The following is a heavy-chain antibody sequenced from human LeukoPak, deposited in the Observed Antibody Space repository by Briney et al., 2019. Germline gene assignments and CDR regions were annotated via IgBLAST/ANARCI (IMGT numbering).Heavy chain of an antibody. CDR2: IYHSGST. J-gene: IGHJ4*02. CDR1: GGSISSSNW. D-gene: IGHD6-13*01. CDR3: ARRDSSSWYYFDY. Sequence: SGTLSLTCAVSGGSISSSNWWSWVRQPPGKGLEWIGEIYHSGSTNFNPSLKSRVTISVDKSKNQFSLKLSSVTAADTAVYYCARRDSSSWYYFDYWGQGTLVTVSS. V-gene: IGHV4-4*02.